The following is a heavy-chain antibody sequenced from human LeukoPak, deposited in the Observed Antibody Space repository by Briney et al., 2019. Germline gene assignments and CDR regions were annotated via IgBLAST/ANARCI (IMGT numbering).Heavy chain of an antibody. J-gene: IGHJ5*02. Sequence: QAGGSLRLSCAASGFTFSSYAMSWVRQAPGKGLEWVANIKQDGSEKYYVDSVKGRFTISRDNAKNSLYLQMNSLRAEDTAMYYCARRMSSSWYWARTEYNWFDPWGQGTLVTVSS. CDR3: ARRMSSSWYWARTEYNWFDP. V-gene: IGHV3-7*01. D-gene: IGHD6-13*01. CDR1: GFTFSSYA. CDR2: IKQDGSEK.